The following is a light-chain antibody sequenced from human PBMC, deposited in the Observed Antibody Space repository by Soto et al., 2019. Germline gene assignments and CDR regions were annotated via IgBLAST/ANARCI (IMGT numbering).Light chain of an antibody. V-gene: IGKV1-5*01. CDR1: QSISSW. Sequence: DIQMTQSPSTLSASLGYRVTITGRAIQSISSWLAWYQQKPGKAPKLLIYDASSLESGVPSRFSGSGSGTEFTLTISSLQPDDFATYYCQQYNSYPWTFGQGTKVDI. CDR2: DAS. CDR3: QQYNSYPWT. J-gene: IGKJ1*01.